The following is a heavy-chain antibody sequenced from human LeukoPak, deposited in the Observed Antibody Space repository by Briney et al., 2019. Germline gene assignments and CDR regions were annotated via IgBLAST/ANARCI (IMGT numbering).Heavy chain of an antibody. V-gene: IGHV3-30-3*01. D-gene: IGHD3-16*01. CDR3: AGGAEYFRH. J-gene: IGHJ1*01. CDR2: ISYDGSNK. Sequence: GRSLRLSCAASGFTFSSYAMHWVRQAPGKGLEWVAVISYDGSNKYYADSVRGRFTISRDNSKNTLHLQMNSLRAEDTAVYYCAGGAEYFRHWGQGTLVTVSS. CDR1: GFTFSSYA.